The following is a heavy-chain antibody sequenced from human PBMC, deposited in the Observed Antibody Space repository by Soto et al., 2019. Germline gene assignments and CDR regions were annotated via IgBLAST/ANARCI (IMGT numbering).Heavy chain of an antibody. Sequence: QVQLQESGPGLVKPSETLSLTCTVSGGSISSYYWSWIRQPPGKGLEWIGYIYPSGTTNNNPSLKSRVTISVDTSKKEFSLKLSFVTPADTAVYYCASGAARGFDYWGQGSLVTVSS. D-gene: IGHD6-6*01. CDR1: GGSISSYY. CDR3: ASGAARGFDY. J-gene: IGHJ4*02. V-gene: IGHV4-59*01. CDR2: IYPSGTT.